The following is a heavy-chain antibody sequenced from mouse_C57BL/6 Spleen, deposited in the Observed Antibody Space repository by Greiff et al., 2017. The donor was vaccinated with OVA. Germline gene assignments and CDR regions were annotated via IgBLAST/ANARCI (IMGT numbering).Heavy chain of an antibody. D-gene: IGHD1-1*01. CDR1: GYTFTDYN. CDR3: AREGITTVVAPCVDY. J-gene: IGHJ2*02. V-gene: IGHV1-22*01. CDR2: INPNNGGT. Sequence: VQLQQSGPELVKPGASVKMSCKASGYTFTDYNMHWVKQSHGKSLEWIGYINPNNGGTSSNQKFKGKATLTVNKYSRTAYMELRSLTSEDSAVDDCAREGITTVVAPCVDYWGQGTSLTVSS.